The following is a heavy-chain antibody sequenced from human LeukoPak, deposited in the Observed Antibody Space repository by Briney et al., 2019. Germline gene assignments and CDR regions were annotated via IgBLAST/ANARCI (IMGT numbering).Heavy chain of an antibody. Sequence: SQTLSLTCAISGDSVSSNSAAWDWLTQSPSRGLEWLGRTYYRSKWYNDYAVSVKSRITINPDTSKNQFSLQLNSVTPEDTAVYYCARSYNWNYYYYYYMDVWGKGTTVTVSS. V-gene: IGHV6-1*01. CDR3: ARSYNWNYYYYYYMDV. D-gene: IGHD1-20*01. J-gene: IGHJ6*03. CDR2: TYYRSKWYN. CDR1: GDSVSSNSAA.